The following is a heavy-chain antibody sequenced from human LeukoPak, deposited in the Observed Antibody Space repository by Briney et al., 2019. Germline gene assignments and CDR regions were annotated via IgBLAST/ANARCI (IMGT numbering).Heavy chain of an antibody. Sequence: SVKVSRKASVDTFSSYATSWVRHAPRQGLERMGGIIPIFVTANYAQKFQGRVTITADESTSTAYMELSSLRSEDTAVYYCARGTAAVNFPFDYWGQGTLVTVSS. CDR3: ARGTAAVNFPFDY. J-gene: IGHJ4*02. V-gene: IGHV1-69*01. CDR2: IIPIFVTA. CDR1: VDTFSSYA. D-gene: IGHD6-13*01.